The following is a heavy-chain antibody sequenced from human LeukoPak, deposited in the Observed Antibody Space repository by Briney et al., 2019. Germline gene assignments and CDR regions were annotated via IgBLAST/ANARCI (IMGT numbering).Heavy chain of an antibody. CDR1: GYTFTGYY. V-gene: IGHV1-8*02. CDR3: ARGRDGIYFDY. Sequence: ASVKVSCKASGYTFTGYYMHWVRQATGQGLEWMGWMNPNSGNTGYAQKFQGRVTMTRNTSISTAYMELSSLRSEDTAVYYCARGRDGIYFDYWGQGTLVTVSS. CDR2: MNPNSGNT. D-gene: IGHD5-24*01. J-gene: IGHJ4*02.